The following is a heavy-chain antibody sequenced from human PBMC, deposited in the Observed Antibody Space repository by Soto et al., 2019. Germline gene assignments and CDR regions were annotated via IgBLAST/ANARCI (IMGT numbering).Heavy chain of an antibody. Sequence: ASVKVSCKASGYTFTTYDISWVRQAPGQGLEWMGRISTYNGNTNYPQSLQGRLTLTTDTSTTTAYMELRSLRSDDTAVYYCARDPYHVLMVNAPNLHGMGVWGQGTTVTVSS. CDR2: ISTYNGNT. V-gene: IGHV1-18*01. CDR1: GYTFTTYD. J-gene: IGHJ6*02. CDR3: ARDPYHVLMVNAPNLHGMGV. D-gene: IGHD2-8*01.